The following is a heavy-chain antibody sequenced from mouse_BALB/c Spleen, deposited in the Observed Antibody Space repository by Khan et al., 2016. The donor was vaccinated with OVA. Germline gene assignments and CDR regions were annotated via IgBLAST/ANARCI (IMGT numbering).Heavy chain of an antibody. CDR1: GFNIKDTY. CDR2: IDPPNDDS. J-gene: IGHJ3*01. V-gene: IGHV14-3*02. D-gene: IGHD2-1*01. Sequence: VQLQQSGAELVKPGASVKLSCSASGFNIKDTYIHWVKQSPEQGLEWIGRIDPPNDDSKYGPKFQDKATLTADTSSNTAYLQLSSLTSEDTAVYYSATLYGNPCAYGGQGTLGSGS. CDR3: ATLYGNPCAY.